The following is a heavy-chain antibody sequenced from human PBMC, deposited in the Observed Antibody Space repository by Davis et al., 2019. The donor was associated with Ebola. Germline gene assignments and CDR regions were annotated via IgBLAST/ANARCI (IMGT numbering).Heavy chain of an antibody. Sequence: ASVKVSCKASGYTFTSYYMHWVRQAPGQGLEWMGIINPSGGSTSYAQKFQGRVTMTRDTSTSTVYMELSSLRPEDTAVYYCASTPSGWLRSGYFDYWGQGTLVTVSS. J-gene: IGHJ4*02. CDR2: INPSGGST. V-gene: IGHV1-46*01. CDR1: GYTFTSYY. CDR3: ASTPSGWLRSGYFDY. D-gene: IGHD5-24*01.